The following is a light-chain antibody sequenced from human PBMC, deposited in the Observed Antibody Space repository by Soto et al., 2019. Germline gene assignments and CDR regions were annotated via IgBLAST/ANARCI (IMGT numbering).Light chain of an antibody. CDR1: QSLSNTY. CDR3: HQDFDLPLT. J-gene: IGKJ4*01. Sequence: EIVMTQSPVTLSLSPGDRATLSCRASQSLSNTYISWYQQKPGQAPRLLIYGASTRATGIPARFSGSGSGTDFTLIISSLQPVDFALYYCHQDFDLPLTFGGGTKVEIK. V-gene: IGKV3D-7*01. CDR2: GAS.